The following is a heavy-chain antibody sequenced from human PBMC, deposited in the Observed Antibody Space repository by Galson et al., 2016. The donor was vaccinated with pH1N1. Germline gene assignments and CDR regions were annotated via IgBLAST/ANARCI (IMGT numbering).Heavy chain of an antibody. Sequence: QSGAEVKKPRESLRISCKGFGYSFSNYWIAWVRQMPGKGLECMGVIYPGDSDTKYNPSFESQVVISADKSISSVFLQWNSLEASDTAMYYCARSTKGVSTGHFDSWGQGTLVTVSS. CDR1: GYSFSNYW. J-gene: IGHJ4*02. D-gene: IGHD1-1*01. V-gene: IGHV5-51*03. CDR3: ARSTKGVSTGHFDS. CDR2: IYPGDSDT.